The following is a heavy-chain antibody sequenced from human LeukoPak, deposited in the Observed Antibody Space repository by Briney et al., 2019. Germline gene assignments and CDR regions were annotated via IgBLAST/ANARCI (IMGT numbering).Heavy chain of an antibody. CDR1: GGSISSYY. D-gene: IGHD5-24*01. CDR2: IYYSGST. CDR3: ARAASSTIENYYYYYMDV. J-gene: IGHJ6*03. V-gene: IGHV4-59*01. Sequence: SETLSLTCTVSGGSISSYYWSWIRQPPGKGLEWIGYIYYSGSTNYNPSLKSRVTISVDTSKNQFSLKLSSVTAADTAVYYCARAASSTIENYYYYYMDVWGKGTTVTVSS.